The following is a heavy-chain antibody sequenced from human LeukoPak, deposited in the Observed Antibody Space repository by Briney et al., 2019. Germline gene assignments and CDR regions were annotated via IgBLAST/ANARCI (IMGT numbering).Heavy chain of an antibody. D-gene: IGHD6-13*01. CDR2: ISWNSGSI. Sequence: GRSLRLSCAASGSTFDDYAMHWVRQAPGKGLEWVSGISWNSGSIGYADSVKGRFTISRDNAKNSLYLQMNSLRAEDTALYYCAKDMGSSWYSFDYWGQGTLVTVSS. CDR1: GSTFDDYA. V-gene: IGHV3-9*01. J-gene: IGHJ4*02. CDR3: AKDMGSSWYSFDY.